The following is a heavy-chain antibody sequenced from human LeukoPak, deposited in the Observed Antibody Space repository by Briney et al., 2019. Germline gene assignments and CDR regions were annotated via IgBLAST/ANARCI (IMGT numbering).Heavy chain of an antibody. CDR1: GGSFSGYY. Sequence: SETLSLTCAVYGGSFSGYYWSWIRQPPGKGLEWIGEINHSGSTNYNPSLKSRVTISVDTSKNQFSLKLSSVTAADTAVYYCAREELLLLGYYYYYYYMDVWGKGTTVTVSS. CDR2: INHSGST. J-gene: IGHJ6*03. CDR3: AREELLLLGYYYYYYYMDV. V-gene: IGHV4-34*01. D-gene: IGHD2-15*01.